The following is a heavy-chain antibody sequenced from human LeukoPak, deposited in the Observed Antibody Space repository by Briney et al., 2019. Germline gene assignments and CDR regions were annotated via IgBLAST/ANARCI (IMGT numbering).Heavy chain of an antibody. V-gene: IGHV4-59*12. Sequence: SETLSLTCTVSGGSISSYYWSWIRQPPGKGLEWIGYIYHSGSTYYNPSLKSRVTISVDRSKNQFSLKLSSVTAADTAVYYCASYGDYVLDYWGQGTLVTVSS. D-gene: IGHD4-17*01. CDR1: GGSISSYY. CDR3: ASYGDYVLDY. J-gene: IGHJ4*02. CDR2: IYHSGST.